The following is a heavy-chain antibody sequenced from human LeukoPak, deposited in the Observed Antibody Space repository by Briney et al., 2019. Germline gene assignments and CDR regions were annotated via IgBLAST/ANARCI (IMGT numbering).Heavy chain of an antibody. CDR1: GFTFSSYA. Sequence: GRSLRLSCAASGFTFSSYAMHWVRQAPGKRLEWVAVISYDGSNKYYADSVKGRFTISRDNSKNTLYLQMNSLRAEDTAVYYCVKETGSTVGSTDFDFWGQGTLVTVSS. CDR3: VKETGSTVGSTDFDF. D-gene: IGHD4-17*01. J-gene: IGHJ4*02. V-gene: IGHV3-30-3*01. CDR2: ISYDGSNK.